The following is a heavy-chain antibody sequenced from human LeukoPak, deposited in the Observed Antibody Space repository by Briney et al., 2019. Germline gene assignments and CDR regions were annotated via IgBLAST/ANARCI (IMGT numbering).Heavy chain of an antibody. D-gene: IGHD2-2*01. V-gene: IGHV1-2*02. Sequence: ASVKVSCKASGYTFTGYYMHWVRQAPGQGLEWMGWINPNSGGTNYAQKFQGRVTMTRDTSISTAYMELSRLRSDDTAVYYCARERTVPHRKYCSSTSCYRGAVGYWGQGTLVTVSS. J-gene: IGHJ4*02. CDR2: INPNSGGT. CDR3: ARERTVPHRKYCSSTSCYRGAVGY. CDR1: GYTFTGYY.